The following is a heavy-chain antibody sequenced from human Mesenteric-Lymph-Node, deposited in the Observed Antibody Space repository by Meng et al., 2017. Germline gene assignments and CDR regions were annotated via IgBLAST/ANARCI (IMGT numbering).Heavy chain of an antibody. J-gene: IGHJ4*02. CDR2: IGAYSGNT. Sequence: GQLVEAGGEVKRPGASVKVSCKASGYSFITYGINWVRQAPGQGLEWVGWIGAYSGNTNYARELYRRVTITRDTSASTVYMELRNLRSDDTAVYYCARDGDSSNWYEIEYWGQGTLVTVSS. CDR3: ARDGDSSNWYEIEY. D-gene: IGHD6-13*01. V-gene: IGHV1-18*01. CDR1: GYSFITYG.